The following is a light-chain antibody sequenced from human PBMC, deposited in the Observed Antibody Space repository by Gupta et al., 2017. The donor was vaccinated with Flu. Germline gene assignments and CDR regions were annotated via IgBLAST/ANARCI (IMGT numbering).Light chain of an antibody. Sequence: QSVLTQPPSVSGAPGQRVTISCTENNFSIGAGSDMHWYQQVPGTAPKLLIYGNSNRPSGVPDRFSGSKSGTSASLAIXGXQAEDEXDYYCPSYDSSVSGSVFEGGTKLTVL. CDR3: PSYDSSVSGSV. CDR1: NFSIGAGSD. CDR2: GNS. J-gene: IGLJ3*02. V-gene: IGLV1-40*01.